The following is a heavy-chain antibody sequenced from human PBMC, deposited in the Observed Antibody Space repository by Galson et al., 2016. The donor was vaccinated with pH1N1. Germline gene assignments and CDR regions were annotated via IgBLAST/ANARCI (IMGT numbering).Heavy chain of an antibody. D-gene: IGHD3-3*01. CDR3: ARVIQFLDPWYMDV. V-gene: IGHV3-48*02. CDR1: DSSFSAYS. J-gene: IGHJ6*03. CDR2: ISGPGSGTI. Sequence: SLRLSCAASDSSFSAYSMNWVRQAPGKGLQWLAYISGPGSGTIYYAESVRGRFTISRDNAKNSLFLHMNSLRDEDTAIYFCARVIQFLDPWYMDVWGKGTTVIVSS.